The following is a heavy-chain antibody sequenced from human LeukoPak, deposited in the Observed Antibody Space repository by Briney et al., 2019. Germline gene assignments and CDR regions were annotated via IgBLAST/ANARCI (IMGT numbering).Heavy chain of an antibody. CDR1: GFNFASNW. CDR2: INSGRSGT. J-gene: IGHJ4*02. CDR3: EGSRGPLTEY. Sequence: GGSLRLSCAASGFNFASNWMHWVRQTPGKGLMWVSRINSGRSGTSYADSVEGRFTISRDNAKNTLYLQMNSLRVADTAVYYCEGSRGPLTEYGGQGPGDPVPP. D-gene: IGHD3-10*01. V-gene: IGHV3-74*01.